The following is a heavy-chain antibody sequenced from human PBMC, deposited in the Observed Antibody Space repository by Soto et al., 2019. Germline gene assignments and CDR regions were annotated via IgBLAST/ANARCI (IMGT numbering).Heavy chain of an antibody. D-gene: IGHD2-21*02. CDR2: IYWDDDK. CDR1: GFSLSTSGWG. Sequence: QITLKESGPTLVKPTQTLTLTCTFSGFSLSTSGWGVGWIRKPPGKALEWLALIYWDDDKRYSPSLKSRLTITKYTSKNQVVLTMTNMDPVDTATYYCAHRNRVGRLFEVTDSFDYWGQGTLVTVSS. J-gene: IGHJ4*02. V-gene: IGHV2-5*02. CDR3: AHRNRVGRLFEVTDSFDY.